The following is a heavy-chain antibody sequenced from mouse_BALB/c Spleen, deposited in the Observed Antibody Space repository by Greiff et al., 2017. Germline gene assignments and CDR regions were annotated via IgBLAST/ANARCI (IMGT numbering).Heavy chain of an antibody. CDR1: GFTFSSYW. CDR3: TRHDGYCGGYYAMDY. D-gene: IGHD2-3*01. J-gene: IGHJ4*01. CDR2: IRLKSDNYAT. V-gene: IGHV6-6*02. Sequence: EVQGVESGGGLVQPGGSMKLSCVASGFTFSSYWMSWVRQSPEKGLEWVAEIRLKSDNYATHYAESVKGKFTISRDDTKSRLYLQMNSLRAEDTGIYYSTRHDGYCGGYYAMDYWGQGTSVTVSS.